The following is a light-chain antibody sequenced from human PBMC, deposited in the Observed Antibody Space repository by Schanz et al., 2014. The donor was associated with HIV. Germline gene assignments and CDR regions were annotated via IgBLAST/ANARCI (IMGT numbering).Light chain of an antibody. V-gene: IGLV4-60*03. CDR1: SGHSTYI. CDR2: LEGSGTY. J-gene: IGLJ3*02. Sequence: QLVLTQSSSASASLGASVKLTCTLSSGHSTYIIAWHQQQPGKAPRYLMRLEGSGTYNQGSELPDRFSGTSSGAERYLTISSLQSEDEADYYCQTWDTGIRVFGGGTKLNRP. CDR3: QTWDTGIRV.